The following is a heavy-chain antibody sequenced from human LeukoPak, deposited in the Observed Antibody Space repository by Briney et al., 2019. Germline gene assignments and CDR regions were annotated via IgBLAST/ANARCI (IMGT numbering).Heavy chain of an antibody. CDR2: LYTSGST. Sequence: PSETLSLTCTVSGGSISSGSYYWGWIRQPAGKGLEWIRRLYTSGSTNYNPSLKSRVTISVDTSKNQFSLKLNSVTAADTAVYYCARGRDGYNFLNRGEYSYFDYWGQGTLVTVSS. D-gene: IGHD5-24*01. J-gene: IGHJ4*02. V-gene: IGHV4-61*02. CDR1: GGSISSGSYY. CDR3: ARGRDGYNFLNRGEYSYFDY.